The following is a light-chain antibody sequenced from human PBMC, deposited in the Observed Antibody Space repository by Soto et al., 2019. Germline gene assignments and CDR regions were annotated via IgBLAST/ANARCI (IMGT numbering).Light chain of an antibody. J-gene: IGLJ1*01. CDR3: GTWDSSLSAYV. CDR2: DNN. V-gene: IGLV1-51*01. CDR1: SSNIRNNY. Sequence: QAVVTQPPSVSAAPRQKVTISCSGSSSNIRNNYVSWYQQLPGTAPKLLIYDNNKRPSGIPDRFSGSKSGTSATLGITGLQTGDEADYYCGTWDSSLSAYVFGTGTQLTVL.